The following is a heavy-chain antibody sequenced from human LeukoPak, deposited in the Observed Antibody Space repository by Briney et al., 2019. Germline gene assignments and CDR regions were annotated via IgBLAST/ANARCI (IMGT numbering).Heavy chain of an antibody. V-gene: IGHV3-21*06. J-gene: IGHJ5*02. CDR1: GFTLSSFD. CDR3: ARADCSGSTCYLRHSWFDP. Sequence: KPGGSLRLSCAASGFTLSSFDMNWVRQPPGKGLEWVSSISTSSRYIYYRDSVKGRFTISRDDAKNALYLQMNSLTVEDTAVYYCARADCSGSTCYLRHSWFDPWGQGTLVTVSS. D-gene: IGHD2-2*01. CDR2: ISTSSRYI.